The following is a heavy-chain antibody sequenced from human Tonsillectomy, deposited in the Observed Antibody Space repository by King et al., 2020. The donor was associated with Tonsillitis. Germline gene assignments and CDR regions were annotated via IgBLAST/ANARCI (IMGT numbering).Heavy chain of an antibody. CDR1: GFRFTSYV. CDR3: AKDPREMVYALIHGWFDP. J-gene: IGHJ5*02. D-gene: IGHD2-8*01. V-gene: IGHV3-23*04. CDR2: ISGSGANT. Sequence: VQLVESGGGLVQPGGSLRLSCAASGFRFTSYVMSWVRQAPGKGLEWVSGISGSGANTHYADSVKGRFTISRDNSKNTLYLQMNSLRVEDTAVYYCAKDPREMVYALIHGWFDPWGQGTLVTVSS.